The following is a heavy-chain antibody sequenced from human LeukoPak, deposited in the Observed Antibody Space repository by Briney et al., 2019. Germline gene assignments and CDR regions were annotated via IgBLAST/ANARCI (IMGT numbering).Heavy chain of an antibody. CDR3: ARGGGYFDWLSKYYFDY. D-gene: IGHD3-9*01. Sequence: PGGSLRLSCAASGFTFSSYSMNWVRQAPGKGLEWVSSISSSSSYIYYADSVKGRFTISRDNAKNSLYLQMNSLGAEDTAVYYCARGGGYFDWLSKYYFDYWGQGTLVTVSS. V-gene: IGHV3-21*01. J-gene: IGHJ4*02. CDR1: GFTFSSYS. CDR2: ISSSSSYI.